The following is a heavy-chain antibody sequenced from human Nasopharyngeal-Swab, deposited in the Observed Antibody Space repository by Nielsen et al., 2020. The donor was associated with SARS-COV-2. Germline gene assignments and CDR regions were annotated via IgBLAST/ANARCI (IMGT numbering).Heavy chain of an antibody. J-gene: IGHJ4*02. CDR3: AKEGSGWYLDY. V-gene: IGHV3-9*01. D-gene: IGHD6-19*01. Sequence: SLKISCAASGFTFSNYWMSWVRQAPGKGLEWVSGISWNSGSIGYADSVKGRFTISRDNAKNSLYLQMNSLRAEDTALYYCAKEGSGWYLDYWGQGTLVTVSS. CDR2: ISWNSGSI. CDR1: GFTFSNYW.